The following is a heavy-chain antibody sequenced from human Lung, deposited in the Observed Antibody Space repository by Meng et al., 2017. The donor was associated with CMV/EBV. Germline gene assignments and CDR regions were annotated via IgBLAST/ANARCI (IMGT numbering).Heavy chain of an antibody. Sequence: GEXXTISCKSSGYSFTSHWIAWLRQMSGKGLEWMAIIYPGDSDTRYSPSLQGQVTISVDKSISTAYLQWSSLRASDTAMYYCARRVGDYWGDASGVVDIWXQGTMVTVSS. CDR1: GYSFTSHW. D-gene: IGHD2-21*01. CDR3: ARRVGDYWGDASGVVDI. V-gene: IGHV5-51*01. J-gene: IGHJ3*02. CDR2: IYPGDSDT.